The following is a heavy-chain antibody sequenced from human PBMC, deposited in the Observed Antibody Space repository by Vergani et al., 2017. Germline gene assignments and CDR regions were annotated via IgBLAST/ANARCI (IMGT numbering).Heavy chain of an antibody. D-gene: IGHD6-6*01. CDR2: IIPIFGTA. Sequence: QVQLVQSGAEVKKPGYSVKVSCMASGGTFSSYAISWVRQAPGQGLEWMGGIIPIFGTANYAQKFQGRVTITADESTSTAYMGLSSLRSEDTAVYYCARGIAARPGYYDYYMDVWGKGTTVTVSS. V-gene: IGHV1-69*01. CDR1: GGTFSSYA. CDR3: ARGIAARPGYYDYYMDV. J-gene: IGHJ6*03.